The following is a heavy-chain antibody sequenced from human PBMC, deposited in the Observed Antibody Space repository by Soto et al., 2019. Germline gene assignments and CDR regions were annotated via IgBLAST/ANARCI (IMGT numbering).Heavy chain of an antibody. V-gene: IGHV1-8*01. CDR2: KNPNSRNT. CDR3: ARTLYGDIVDY. J-gene: IGHJ4*02. CDR1: GYTFTSYD. Sequence: QVQLVQSGAEAKKPGASVKVSCKASGYTFTSYDINWVRQATGQGLEWMGWKNPNSRNTGYALKFQGRVTMTRNTAKSTAYMELRSLRSEDTAVYYCARTLYGDIVDYGGQGTLVTVPS. D-gene: IGHD4-17*01.